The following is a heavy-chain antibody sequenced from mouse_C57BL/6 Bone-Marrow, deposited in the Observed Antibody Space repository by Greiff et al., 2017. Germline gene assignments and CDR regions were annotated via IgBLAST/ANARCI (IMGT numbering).Heavy chain of an antibody. CDR1: GFTFTDYY. CDR2: IRNKANGYTT. CDR3: ARYATGGAWFAY. V-gene: IGHV7-3*01. J-gene: IGHJ3*01. D-gene: IGHD4-1*02. Sequence: EVMLVESGGGLVQPGGSLSLSCAASGFTFTDYYMSWVRQPPGKALEWLGFIRNKANGYTTEYSASVKGRFTISRDNSQSILYLQMNAPRAEDSATYYCARYATGGAWFAYWGQGTLVTVSA.